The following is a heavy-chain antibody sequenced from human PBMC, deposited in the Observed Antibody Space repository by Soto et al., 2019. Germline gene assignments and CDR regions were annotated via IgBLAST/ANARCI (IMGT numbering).Heavy chain of an antibody. CDR2: ISSGSSYI. D-gene: IGHD3-22*01. CDR1: GFTFSSYS. V-gene: IGHV3-21*01. Sequence: PGGSLRLSCAASGFTFSSYSMNWVRQAPGKGLEWVSSISSGSSYIYYADSVKGRFTISRDNAKNSLYLQMNSLRAEDTAVYYCACDSSGYYSSDYYYGMDVWGQGTMVTVSS. CDR3: ACDSSGYYSSDYYYGMDV. J-gene: IGHJ6*02.